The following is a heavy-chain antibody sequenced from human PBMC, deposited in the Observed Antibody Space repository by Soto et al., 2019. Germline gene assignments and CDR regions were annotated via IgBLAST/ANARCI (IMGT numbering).Heavy chain of an antibody. CDR1: GFTVSRKY. Sequence: EVQLVETGGDLIQPGGSLILSCAASGFTVSRKYMSWLRQAPGKGLEWVSILYSDGNTYYADSVKGRFTISRDNSKNTLKLHMNSLRAEDTAVYFCARGRGNCVVTTCYLPFDSWGQGTLVTVSS. CDR3: ARGRGNCVVTTCYLPFDS. CDR2: LYSDGNT. V-gene: IGHV3-53*02. D-gene: IGHD2-2*01. J-gene: IGHJ4*02.